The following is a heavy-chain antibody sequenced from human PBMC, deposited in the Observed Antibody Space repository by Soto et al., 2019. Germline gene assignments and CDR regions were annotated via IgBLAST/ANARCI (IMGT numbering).Heavy chain of an antibody. V-gene: IGHV3-11*03. J-gene: IGHJ4*02. CDR3: ASNGRFGELQANY. Sequence: PGGSLRLSCAASGFTFSDYYMSWIRQAPGKGLEWVSYISSSSSNTNYADSVKGRFTISRDNAKNSLYLQMNSLRAEDTAVYYCASNGRFGELQANYWGQGALVTVSS. CDR1: GFTFSDYY. CDR2: ISSSSSNT. D-gene: IGHD3-10*01.